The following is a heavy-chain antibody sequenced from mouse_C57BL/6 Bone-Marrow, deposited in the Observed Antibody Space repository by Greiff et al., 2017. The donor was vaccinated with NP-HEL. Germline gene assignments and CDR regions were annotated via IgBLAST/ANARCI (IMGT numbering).Heavy chain of an antibody. CDR3: TRDGTPYYYAMDY. D-gene: IGHD1-1*01. V-gene: IGHV1-15*01. CDR1: GYTFTDYE. Sequence: VQLVESGAELVRPGASVTLSCKASGYTFTDYEMHWVKQTPVHGLEWIGAIDPETGGTAYNQKFKGKAILTADKSSSTAYMELRSLTSEGSAVYYCTRDGTPYYYAMDYWGQGTSVTVSS. CDR2: IDPETGGT. J-gene: IGHJ4*01.